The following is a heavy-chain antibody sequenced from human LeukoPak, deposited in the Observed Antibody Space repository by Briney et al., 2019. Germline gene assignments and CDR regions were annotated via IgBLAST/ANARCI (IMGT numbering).Heavy chain of an antibody. D-gene: IGHD4-17*01. Sequence: PSETLSLTCTVSGGSISSYYWSWIRQPPGKGLEWIGYIYYSGTTNYNPSLRSRVTISIDTSKKHFFLKLKSVTAADTAVYYCATGYGDFRVEGRYFYSWGQGTLVTVSS. CDR3: ATGYGDFRVEGRYFYS. CDR1: GGSISSYY. J-gene: IGHJ4*02. V-gene: IGHV4-59*01. CDR2: IYYSGTT.